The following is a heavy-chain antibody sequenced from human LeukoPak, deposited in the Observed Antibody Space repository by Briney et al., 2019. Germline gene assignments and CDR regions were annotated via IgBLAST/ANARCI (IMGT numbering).Heavy chain of an antibody. J-gene: IGHJ4*02. Sequence: ASVKVSCKVSGYTLTELSMHWVRQAPGKGLEWMGGFDPEDGETIYAQKFQGRVTMTEDTSTDTAYMELSSLRSEDTAVYYCATASGSSGWYDNYFDYWGQGTLVTVSP. CDR2: FDPEDGET. V-gene: IGHV1-24*01. D-gene: IGHD6-19*01. CDR3: ATASGSSGWYDNYFDY. CDR1: GYTLTELS.